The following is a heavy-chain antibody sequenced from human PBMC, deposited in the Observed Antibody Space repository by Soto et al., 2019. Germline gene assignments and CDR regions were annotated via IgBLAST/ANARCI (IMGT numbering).Heavy chain of an antibody. Sequence: QVQLQESGPGLVKPSQTLSLTCTVSGGSISSGGYYWSWIRQHPGKGLEWIGYIYYSGSTYYNPSLKSRVTISVDTSKNQFSLQLSSVTAADTAVYYCARGGDYYDSSGYYFAGMDVWGQGTTVTVSS. V-gene: IGHV4-31*03. D-gene: IGHD3-22*01. CDR3: ARGGDYYDSSGYYFAGMDV. CDR1: GGSISSGGYY. CDR2: IYYSGST. J-gene: IGHJ6*02.